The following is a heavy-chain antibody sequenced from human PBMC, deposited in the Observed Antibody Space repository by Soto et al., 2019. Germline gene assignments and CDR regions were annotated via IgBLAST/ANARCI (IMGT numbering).Heavy chain of an antibody. J-gene: IGHJ4*02. D-gene: IGHD3-22*01. Sequence: PSETLSLTCTVSGGSISSYYWSWIRQPPGKGLEWIGYIYYSGSTNYNPSLNSRVTISVDTSKNQFSLKLSSVTAADTAVYYCARWSSGHWGVGYSNFDYWGQGTLVTVSS. CDR1: GGSISSYY. V-gene: IGHV4-59*01. CDR3: ARWSSGHWGVGYSNFDY. CDR2: IYYSGST.